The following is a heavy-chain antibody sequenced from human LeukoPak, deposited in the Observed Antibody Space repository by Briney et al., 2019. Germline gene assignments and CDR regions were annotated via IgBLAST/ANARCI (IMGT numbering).Heavy chain of an antibody. Sequence: SETLSLTCAVYGGSFSGYYWSWIRQPPGKGLEWIGEINHSGSTNYNPSLKSRVTISVDTSKNQFSLKLCSVTAADTAVYYCARGKAAAGTSWFDPWGQGTLVTVSS. CDR3: ARGKAAAGTSWFDP. V-gene: IGHV4-34*01. CDR2: INHSGST. J-gene: IGHJ5*02. D-gene: IGHD6-13*01. CDR1: GGSFSGYY.